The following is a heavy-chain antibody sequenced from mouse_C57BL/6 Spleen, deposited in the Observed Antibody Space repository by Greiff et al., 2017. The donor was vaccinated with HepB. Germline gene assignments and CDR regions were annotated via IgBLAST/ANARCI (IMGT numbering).Heavy chain of an antibody. D-gene: IGHD1-1*01. J-gene: IGHJ1*03. Sequence: EVQVVESGGGLVKPGGSLKLSCAASGFTFCSYAMSWVRQTPEKRLEWVATISDGGSYTYYPDNVKGRFTISRDNAKNNLYLQMSHLKSEDTAMYYCAREDYGSSYRYFDVWGTGTTVTVSS. CDR3: AREDYGSSYRYFDV. CDR1: GFTFCSYA. V-gene: IGHV5-4*01. CDR2: ISDGGSYT.